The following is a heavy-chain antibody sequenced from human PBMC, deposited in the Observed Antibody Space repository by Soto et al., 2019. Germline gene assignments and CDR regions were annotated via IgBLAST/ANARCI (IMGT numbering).Heavy chain of an antibody. J-gene: IGHJ6*03. V-gene: IGHV3-7*01. Sequence: GGSLRLSCAASGFTFSSYWMSWVRQAPGKGLEWVANIKQDGSEKYYVDSVKGRFTISRDNAKNSLYLQMNSLRAEDTAVYYCARDRGSSFYYYYMDVWGKGTTVTVSS. CDR1: GFTFSSYW. D-gene: IGHD6-6*01. CDR2: IKQDGSEK. CDR3: ARDRGSSFYYYYMDV.